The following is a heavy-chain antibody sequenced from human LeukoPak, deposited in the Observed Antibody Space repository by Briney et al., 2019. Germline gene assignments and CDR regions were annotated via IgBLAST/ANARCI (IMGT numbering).Heavy chain of an antibody. CDR2: ISYDGSNK. V-gene: IGHV3-30*18. J-gene: IGHJ6*02. D-gene: IGHD3-10*01. CDR3: AKEYGSGSLDYYGMDV. Sequence: PGRSLRLSCAASGFTFTSYGVHWARQAPGKGLEWVAVISYDGSNKYYADSVKGRFTISRDNSKNTLYLQMNSLRAEDTAVYYCAKEYGSGSLDYYGMDVWGQGTTVTVSS. CDR1: GFTFTSYG.